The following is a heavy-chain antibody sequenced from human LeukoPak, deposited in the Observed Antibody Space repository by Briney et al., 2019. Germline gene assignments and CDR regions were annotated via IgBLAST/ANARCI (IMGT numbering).Heavy chain of an antibody. J-gene: IGHJ2*01. CDR3: ARLTAYFDL. CDR2: IYYSGST. CDR1: GGSISSSSSY. Sequence: KPSETLSLTCTVSGGSISSSSSYWSWIRQPPGKGLEWIGYIYYSGSTNYNPSLKSRVTMSVDTSKNQFSLKVTSVTAADTAVYYCARLTAYFDLWGRGTLVTVSS. V-gene: IGHV4-61*05.